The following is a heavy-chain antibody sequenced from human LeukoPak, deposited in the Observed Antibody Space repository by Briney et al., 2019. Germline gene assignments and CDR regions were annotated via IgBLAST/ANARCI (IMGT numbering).Heavy chain of an antibody. J-gene: IGHJ6*02. CDR2: IYHSGST. CDR1: GGSISSSNW. V-gene: IGHV4-4*02. CDR3: ARSHGAYCSGGSCYLDYYYYGMDV. D-gene: IGHD2-15*01. Sequence: SETLSLTCAVSGGSISSSNWWSWVRQPPGKGLEWIGEIYHSGSTNYNPSLKSRVTISVDKSKNQFSLKLSSVTAADTAVYYCARSHGAYCSGGSCYLDYYYYGMDVWGQGTTVTVSS.